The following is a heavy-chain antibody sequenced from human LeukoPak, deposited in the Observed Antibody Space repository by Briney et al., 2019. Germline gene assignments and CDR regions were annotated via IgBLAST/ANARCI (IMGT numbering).Heavy chain of an antibody. CDR1: GFTFSSYG. Sequence: GGSLRLSCAASGFTFSSYGMHWVRQAPGKGLEWVAVIWYGGSNKYYADSVKGRFTISRDNSKNTLYLQMNSLRAEDTAVYYCARTQYYYYGMDVWGQGTTVTVSS. V-gene: IGHV3-33*01. CDR2: IWYGGSNK. CDR3: ARTQYYYYGMDV. J-gene: IGHJ6*02.